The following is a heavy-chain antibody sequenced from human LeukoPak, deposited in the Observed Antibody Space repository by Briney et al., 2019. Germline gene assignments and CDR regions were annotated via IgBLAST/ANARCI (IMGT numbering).Heavy chain of an antibody. V-gene: IGHV3-66*02. Sequence: PGGSLRLSCAASGFTVSSNYMSWVRQAPGKGLEWVSVIYSGGSTYYADSVKGRFTISRDNSKNTLYLQMNSLRAEDTAVYYCARDSPDTAMDGGYYYGMDVWFQGTKVIVSS. CDR2: IYSGGST. CDR1: GFTVSSNY. D-gene: IGHD5-18*01. CDR3: ARDSPDTAMDGGYYYGMDV. J-gene: IGHJ6*02.